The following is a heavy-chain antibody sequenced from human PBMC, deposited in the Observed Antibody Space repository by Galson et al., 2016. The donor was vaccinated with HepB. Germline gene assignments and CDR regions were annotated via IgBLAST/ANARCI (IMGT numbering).Heavy chain of an antibody. J-gene: IGHJ4*02. CDR1: GFDVGYSQ. CDR3: ARKYSGFDY. V-gene: IGHV3-53*01. Sequence: SLRLSCAVSGFDVGYSQMTWVRQAPGKGLECVSTIYDDGNSNYADSVKGRFTISRDNSKNTLHLQMNRLRAEDTAVYYCARKYSGFDYWGQGTLVTVSS. D-gene: IGHD5-12*01. CDR2: IYDDGNS.